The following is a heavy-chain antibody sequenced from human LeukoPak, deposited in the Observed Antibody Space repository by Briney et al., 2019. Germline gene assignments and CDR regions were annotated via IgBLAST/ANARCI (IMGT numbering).Heavy chain of an antibody. Sequence: SETLSLTCTVPGGSISSYYWSWIRQPPGKGLDWIGFIYHNGRTDYNPSLKSRVTISADTSKNQFSLRLSSVTAADTAVYYCARRSISGWYDYWGQGTLVTVSS. J-gene: IGHJ4*02. CDR2: IYHNGRT. D-gene: IGHD6-19*01. V-gene: IGHV4-59*01. CDR3: ARRSISGWYDY. CDR1: GGSISSYY.